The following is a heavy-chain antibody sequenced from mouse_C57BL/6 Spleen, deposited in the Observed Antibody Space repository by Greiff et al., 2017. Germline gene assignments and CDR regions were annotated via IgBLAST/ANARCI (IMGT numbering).Heavy chain of an antibody. Sequence: VQLQQSGAELVKPGASVKISCKASGYAFSSYWMNWVKQRPGKGLEWIGQIYPGDGDTNYNGKFKGKATLTADKSSSTAYMQLSSLTSEDSAVYFCARGMVTGTFAMDYWGQGTSVTVSS. D-gene: IGHD4-1*01. J-gene: IGHJ4*01. CDR2: IYPGDGDT. CDR3: ARGMVTGTFAMDY. CDR1: GYAFSSYW. V-gene: IGHV1-80*01.